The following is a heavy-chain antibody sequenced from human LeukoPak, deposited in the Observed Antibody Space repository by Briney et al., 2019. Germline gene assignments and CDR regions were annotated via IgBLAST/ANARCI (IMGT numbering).Heavy chain of an antibody. CDR1: GFTFSNYA. CDR3: VSRDGSGY. CDR2: ISSSGRST. Sequence: SGGSLTLSCAASGFTFSNYAMHWVRQAPGKGLEYVSAISSSGRSTYYANSVKGRFTISRDNSKNTLYLQMGSLRAEDMAVYYYVSRDGSGYWGQGTLVTVSS. J-gene: IGHJ4*02. D-gene: IGHD5-24*01. V-gene: IGHV3-64*01.